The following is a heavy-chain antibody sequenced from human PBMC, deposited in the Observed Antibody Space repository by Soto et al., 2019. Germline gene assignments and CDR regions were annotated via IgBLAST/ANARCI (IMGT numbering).Heavy chain of an antibody. D-gene: IGHD5-18*01. Sequence: ASVKVSCKASGYTFTSYAMHWVRQAPGQRLEWMGWINAGNGNTKYSQKFQGRVTITRDTSASTAYMELSSLRSADTAVYYCARVVYGYGTGYYFDYWGQGALVTVSS. CDR1: GYTFTSYA. CDR2: INAGNGNT. V-gene: IGHV1-3*01. J-gene: IGHJ4*02. CDR3: ARVVYGYGTGYYFDY.